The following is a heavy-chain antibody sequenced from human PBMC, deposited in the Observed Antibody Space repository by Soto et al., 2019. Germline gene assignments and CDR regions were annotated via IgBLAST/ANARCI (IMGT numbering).Heavy chain of an antibody. J-gene: IGHJ4*02. V-gene: IGHV1-69*11. CDR1: GGTFSSYS. Sequence: QVQLVQSGAEVKEPGSSVKVSCKASGGTFSSYSFSCVRQAPGHGLEWMGGFSPILGTANYAQNFLVRVTITADEFTSTVYLELSSLRPEDTAVYYCARGVTSGSFPPFELWGQGTLVTVSS. D-gene: IGHD1-26*01. CDR2: FSPILGTA. CDR3: ARGVTSGSFPPFEL.